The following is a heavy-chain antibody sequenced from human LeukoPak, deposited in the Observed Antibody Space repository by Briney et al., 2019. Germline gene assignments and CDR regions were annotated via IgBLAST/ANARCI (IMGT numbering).Heavy chain of an antibody. V-gene: IGHV3-30*04. J-gene: IGHJ4*02. Sequence: GRSLRLSCAASGFTFSSYAMHWVRQAPGKGLEWVAVISYDGSNKYYADSVKGRFTISRDNAKNSLYLQMNSLRAEDTAVYYCARGRYDSSGYRDYWGQGTLVTVSS. CDR1: GFTFSSYA. CDR2: ISYDGSNK. CDR3: ARGRYDSSGYRDY. D-gene: IGHD3-22*01.